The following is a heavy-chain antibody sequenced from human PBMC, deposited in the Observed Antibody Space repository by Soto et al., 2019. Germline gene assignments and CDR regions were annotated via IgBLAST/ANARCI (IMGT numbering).Heavy chain of an antibody. CDR3: ARYRSPYGTSSASLGY. D-gene: IGHD6-6*01. Sequence: GGPRLSSAASGFTFSSYWMSWVRQAPGKGLEWVANIKHDGSEKYCVDSVKGRFTISRDNAEKSLYLQMNGLRDEDTAVYYCARYRSPYGTSSASLGYWGQGTVVTVS. CDR1: GFTFSSYW. J-gene: IGHJ4*02. V-gene: IGHV3-7*01. CDR2: IKHDGSEK.